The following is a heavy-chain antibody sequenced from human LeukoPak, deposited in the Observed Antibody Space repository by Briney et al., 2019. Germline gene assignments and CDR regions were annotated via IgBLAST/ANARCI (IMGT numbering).Heavy chain of an antibody. CDR1: GFSFRNSW. CDR2: IRQDGNEI. Sequence: PGGSLRLSCAASGFSFRNSWMSWVRQAPGKGLEWVANIRQDGNEIYYMDSVKGRFTISRDNAKNSLYLQMNSLRAEDTAVYYCARDRDGFDYWGQGTLVTVSS. D-gene: IGHD2-21*01. CDR3: ARDRDGFDY. V-gene: IGHV3-7*01. J-gene: IGHJ4*02.